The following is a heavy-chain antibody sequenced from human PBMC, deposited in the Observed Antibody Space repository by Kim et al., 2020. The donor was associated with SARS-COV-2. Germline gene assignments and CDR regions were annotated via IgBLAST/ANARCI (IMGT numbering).Heavy chain of an antibody. CDR2: IYYSGST. J-gene: IGHJ4*02. Sequence: SETLSLTCTVSGGSISSYYWSWIRQPPGKGLEWIGYIYYSGSTNYNPSLKSRVTISVDTSKNQFSLKLSSVTAADTAVYYCARYSGSYGIDYWGQGTLVTVSS. CDR3: ARYSGSYGIDY. V-gene: IGHV4-59*01. CDR1: GGSISSYY. D-gene: IGHD1-26*01.